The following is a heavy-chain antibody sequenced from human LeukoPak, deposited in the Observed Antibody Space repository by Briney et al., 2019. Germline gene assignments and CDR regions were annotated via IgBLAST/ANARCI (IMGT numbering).Heavy chain of an antibody. D-gene: IGHD5-24*01. V-gene: IGHV3-64*02. CDR3: ARVGDGSSYDF. CDR1: GFSFSSHT. J-gene: IGHJ4*02. Sequence: GGFLRLSCAASGFSFSSHTMHWVRQAPGKGLEFVSAINSNGGAVFYGVSVKDRFTIPRDNSKSTLYLQMGSLRVEDMAVYYCARVGDGSSYDFWGQGTLVTVSS. CDR2: INSNGGAV.